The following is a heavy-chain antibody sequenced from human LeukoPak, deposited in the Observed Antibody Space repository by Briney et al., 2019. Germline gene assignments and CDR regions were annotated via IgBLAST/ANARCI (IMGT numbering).Heavy chain of an antibody. D-gene: IGHD1-1*01. V-gene: IGHV1-46*01. CDR3: ARDSASGTTYGY. CDR1: GYTFTNYY. Sequence: ASVKVSCKASGYTFTNYYMHWVRQAPGQGLEWVVIINPSDGSTNSAQNFQGRVTMTRDTSTSTVYMELTSLRSDDTAVYYCARDSASGTTYGYWGQGTLVTVSS. J-gene: IGHJ4*02. CDR2: INPSDGST.